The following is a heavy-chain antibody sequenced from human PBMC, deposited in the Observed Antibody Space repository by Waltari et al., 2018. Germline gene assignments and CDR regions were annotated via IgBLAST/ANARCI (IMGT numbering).Heavy chain of an antibody. V-gene: IGHV4-38-2*02. D-gene: IGHD6-13*01. CDR2: FHNRGTS. CDR3: ARSLEAAAPYTLNY. Sequence: QVQLQESGPGLVKPSETLSLTCSASGYSISSGYFWGWIRQPPGKGLEWVGSFHNRGTSFYNASLKSRVTLSVDTSKNQLSLNVTSVTAADTAVYFCARSLEAAAPYTLNYWGRGFLVTVSS. CDR1: GYSISSGYF. J-gene: IGHJ4*02.